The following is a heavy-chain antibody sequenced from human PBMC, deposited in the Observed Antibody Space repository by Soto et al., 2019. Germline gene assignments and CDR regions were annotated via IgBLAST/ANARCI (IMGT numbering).Heavy chain of an antibody. D-gene: IGHD3-22*01. V-gene: IGHV1-69*01. J-gene: IGHJ1*01. CDR3: ARGGSYYYDSSGYLPLAEYFQH. Sequence: QVQLVQSGAEVKKPGSSVKVSCKASGGTFSSYAISWVRQAPGQGLEWMGGIIPIFGTANYAQKFQGRVTITADESTSTAYMELSSLRSEDTAVYYCARGGSYYYDSSGYLPLAEYFQHWGQGTLVTVSS. CDR2: IIPIFGTA. CDR1: GGTFSSYA.